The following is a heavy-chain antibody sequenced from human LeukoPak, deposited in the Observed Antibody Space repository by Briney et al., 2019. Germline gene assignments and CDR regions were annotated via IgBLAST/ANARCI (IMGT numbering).Heavy chain of an antibody. CDR1: GGSISSYY. Sequence: PSETLSLTCTVSGGSISSYYWSWIRQPPGKGLEWIGYIYYSGSTNYNPSLKSRVTISVDTSKNQFSLKLSSVTAAHTAVYYCARDNWNYGSSMDVWGQETTVTVSS. J-gene: IGHJ6*02. V-gene: IGHV4-59*01. CDR3: ARDNWNYGSSMDV. D-gene: IGHD1-7*01. CDR2: IYYSGST.